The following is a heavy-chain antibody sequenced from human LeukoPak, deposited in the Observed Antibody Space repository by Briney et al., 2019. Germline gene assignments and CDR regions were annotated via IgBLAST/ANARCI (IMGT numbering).Heavy chain of an antibody. CDR2: IYYSGST. V-gene: IGHV4-39*07. Sequence: SQTLSLTCTVSGGSISSSSYYWGWIRQPPGTGLEWIGSIYYSGSTYYNPSLKSRVTISVDTSKNQFSLKLSSVTAADTAVYYCARENKRNDAFDIWGQGTMVTVSS. J-gene: IGHJ3*02. CDR1: GGSISSSSYY. D-gene: IGHD2/OR15-2a*01. CDR3: ARENKRNDAFDI.